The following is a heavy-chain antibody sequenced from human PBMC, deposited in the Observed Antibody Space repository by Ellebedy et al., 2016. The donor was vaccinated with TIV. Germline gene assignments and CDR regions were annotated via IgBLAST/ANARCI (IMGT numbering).Heavy chain of an antibody. CDR3: ARDRTRVLDI. J-gene: IGHJ3*02. V-gene: IGHV3-48*04. CDR2: ISSGGSTM. Sequence: PGGSLRLSCAASGFTFSSYSMNWVRQAPGKGMEWVSYISSGGSTMKYADSAKGRFTISRDNADNSLYLQMNSLRADDTAVYYCARDRTRVLDIWGQGTMVTVSS. CDR1: GFTFSSYS.